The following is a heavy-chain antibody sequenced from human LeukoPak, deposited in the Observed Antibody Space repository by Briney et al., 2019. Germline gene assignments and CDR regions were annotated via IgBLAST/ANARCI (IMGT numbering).Heavy chain of an antibody. Sequence: GASVKVSCKASGYTFTSYYMHWVRQAPGQGLEWMGIINPSGGSTNYAQKFQGRVTMTRDTSTSTVYMELSSLRAEDTAVYDCARVNFLAGPYWYFHLWGRGTLVTVSS. CDR1: GYTFTSYY. CDR3: ARVNFLAGPYWYFHL. V-gene: IGHV1-46*01. J-gene: IGHJ2*01. D-gene: IGHD3/OR15-3a*01. CDR2: INPSGGST.